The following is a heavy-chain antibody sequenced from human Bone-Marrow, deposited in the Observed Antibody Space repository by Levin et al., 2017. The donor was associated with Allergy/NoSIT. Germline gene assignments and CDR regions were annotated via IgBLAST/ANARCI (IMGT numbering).Heavy chain of an antibody. CDR3: ARDRRQLVRGVINETPRAFDI. V-gene: IGHV1-69*01. D-gene: IGHD3-10*01. Sequence: KISCKASGGTFSSYAISWVRQAPGQGLEWMGGIIPIFGTANYAQKFQGRVTITADESTSTAYMELSSLRSEDTAVYYCARDRRQLVRGVINETPRAFDIWGQGTMVTVSS. CDR2: IIPIFGTA. CDR1: GGTFSSYA. J-gene: IGHJ3*02.